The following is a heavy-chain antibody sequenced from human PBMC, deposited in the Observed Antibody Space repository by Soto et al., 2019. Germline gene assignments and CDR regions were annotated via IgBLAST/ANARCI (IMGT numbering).Heavy chain of an antibody. CDR2: INHSGST. J-gene: IGHJ3*02. CDR1: GGSFSGYY. V-gene: IGHV4-34*01. CDR3: ACKWYYYILTGYLGGDDAFDI. Sequence: SETLSLTCAVYGGSFSGYYWSWIRQPPGKGLEWIGEINHSGSTNYNPSLKSRVTISVDTSKNQFSLKLSSVTAADTAVYYCACKWYYYILTGYLGGDDAFDIWGQGTMVTVSS. D-gene: IGHD3-9*01.